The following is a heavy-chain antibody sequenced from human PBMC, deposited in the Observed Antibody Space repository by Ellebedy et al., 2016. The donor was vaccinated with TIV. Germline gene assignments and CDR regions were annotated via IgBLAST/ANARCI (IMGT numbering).Heavy chain of an antibody. CDR3: ARVDYYNAVGSDAFDL. V-gene: IGHV1-8*01. J-gene: IGHJ3*01. CDR2: MNTDTGAA. D-gene: IGHD1-26*01. CDR1: GYIFGNFD. Sequence: AASVKVSCKASGYIFGNFDINWVRQASGQGLEWLGGMNTDTGAAGSAPGFRGRPTLTRDTSTNTAFMELRSLRFEDTATYYCARVDYYNAVGSDAFDLWGQGTKVTV.